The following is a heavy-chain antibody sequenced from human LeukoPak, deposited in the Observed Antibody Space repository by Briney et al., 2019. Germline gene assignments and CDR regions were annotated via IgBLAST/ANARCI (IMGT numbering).Heavy chain of an antibody. V-gene: IGHV4-61*01. CDR1: GGSVSSGSYY. CDR2: IYYSGST. Sequence: SETLSLTCTVSGGSVSSGSYYWSWIRQPPGKGLEWIGYIYYSGSTNYNPSLKSRVTISVDTSKNQFSPKLSSVTAADTAVYYCARASLYCGGDCYSSSYWGQGTLVTVSS. CDR3: ARASLYCGGDCYSSSY. D-gene: IGHD2-21*02. J-gene: IGHJ4*02.